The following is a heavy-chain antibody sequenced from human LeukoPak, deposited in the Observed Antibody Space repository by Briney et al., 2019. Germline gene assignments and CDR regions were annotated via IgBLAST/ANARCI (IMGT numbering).Heavy chain of an antibody. D-gene: IGHD5-12*01. CDR1: GFTFSSYS. CDR3: ARDYEWLRF. CDR2: ISSSSSTI. Sequence: GGSLRLSCAASGFTFSSYSMNWVRQAPGKGLEWVSYISSSSSTIYYADSVNGRFTISRDNAKNSLYLQMNSLRAEDTAVYYCARDYEWLRFWGQGTLVTVSS. J-gene: IGHJ4*02. V-gene: IGHV3-48*01.